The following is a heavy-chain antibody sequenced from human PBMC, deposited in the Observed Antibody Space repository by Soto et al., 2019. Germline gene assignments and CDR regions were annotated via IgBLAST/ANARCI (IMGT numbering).Heavy chain of an antibody. CDR1: GFTFTRYS. J-gene: IGHJ4*02. CDR3: VRESEDLTANFDY. V-gene: IGHV3-21*06. CDR2: ISSTTNYI. Sequence: GGSLRLSCAASGFTFTRYSMNWVRQAPGKGLEWVSSISSTTNYIYYGDSMKGRFTISRDNAKNSLYLEMNSLRAEDTAVYYCVRESEDLTANFDYWGQGTLVTVSS.